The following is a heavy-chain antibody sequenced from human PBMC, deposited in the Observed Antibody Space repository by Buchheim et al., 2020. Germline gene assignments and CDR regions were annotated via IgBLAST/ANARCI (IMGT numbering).Heavy chain of an antibody. J-gene: IGHJ4*02. Sequence: QVQLVESGGGVVQPGRSLRLSCAASGFTFSSYGMHWVRQAPGKGLEWVAVISYDGSNKYYADSVKGRFTISRDNSKNTLYLQMNSLRAEDTAVYYCAKDGYNSGDFDYWGQGTL. V-gene: IGHV3-30*18. D-gene: IGHD5-24*01. CDR3: AKDGYNSGDFDY. CDR2: ISYDGSNK. CDR1: GFTFSSYG.